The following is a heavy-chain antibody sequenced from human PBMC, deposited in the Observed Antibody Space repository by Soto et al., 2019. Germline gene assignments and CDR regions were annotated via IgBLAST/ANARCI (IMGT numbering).Heavy chain of an antibody. CDR3: ATSQKGYNWNYFDH. V-gene: IGHV4-39*01. Sequence: KPSETLSLTCTVSGGSITSSSHFWGWLRQSPGKGPEWIGSVFYTGFTSYNPSLESRVSVSVDTSKNQFSLKVSGVSAADTAVYYCATSQKGYNWNYFDHWGQGALVTVSS. CDR1: GGSITSSSHF. CDR2: VFYTGFT. D-gene: IGHD1-20*01. J-gene: IGHJ4*02.